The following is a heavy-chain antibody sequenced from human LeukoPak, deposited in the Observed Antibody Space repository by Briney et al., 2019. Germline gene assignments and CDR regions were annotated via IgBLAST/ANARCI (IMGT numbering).Heavy chain of an antibody. J-gene: IGHJ4*02. V-gene: IGHV4-34*01. CDR2: INHSGST. CDR3: AIHNSSGYHGFDY. D-gene: IGHD3-22*01. CDR1: GGSFSGYY. Sequence: SETLSLTCAVYGGSFSGYYWSWIRQPPGKGLEWIGEINHSGSTNYNPSLKSRVTISVDTSKNQFSLKLSSVTAADTAVYYCAIHNSSGYHGFDYWGQGTLVTVSS.